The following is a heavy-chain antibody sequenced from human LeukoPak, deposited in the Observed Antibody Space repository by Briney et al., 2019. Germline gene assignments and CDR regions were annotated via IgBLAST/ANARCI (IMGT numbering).Heavy chain of an antibody. CDR1: GFTFSSYG. V-gene: IGHV3-30*03. Sequence: GRSLRLSCAASGFTFSSYGMHWVRQAPGKGLEWVAVISYDGSNKYYADSVKGRFTISRDNSKNTLYLQMNSLRAEDTAVYYCADGSGSPDAFDIWGQGTMVTVSS. J-gene: IGHJ3*02. CDR3: ADGSGSPDAFDI. CDR2: ISYDGSNK. D-gene: IGHD3-10*01.